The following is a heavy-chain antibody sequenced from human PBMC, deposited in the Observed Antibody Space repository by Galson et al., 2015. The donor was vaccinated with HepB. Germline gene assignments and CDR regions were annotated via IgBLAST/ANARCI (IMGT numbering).Heavy chain of an antibody. D-gene: IGHD5-12*01. J-gene: IGHJ4*02. V-gene: IGHV3-30*04. CDR3: VKGGGYSAIRGRGGFDS. Sequence: SLRLSCAASGFTFNSYAMHWVRQAPGKGLQWVAVITYDGTNKFYARSVKGRFTISRDNSRNTLFLHMNSLWPADTALYYCVKGGGYSAIRGRGGFDSWGQGALVTVSS. CDR2: ITYDGTNK. CDR1: GFTFNSYA.